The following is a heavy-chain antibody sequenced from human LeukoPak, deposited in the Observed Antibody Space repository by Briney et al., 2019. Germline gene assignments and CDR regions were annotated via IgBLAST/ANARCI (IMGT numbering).Heavy chain of an antibody. CDR3: ARGLIWFGELSTPFDY. Sequence: SETLSLTCAVYGGSFSGYYWSWIRQPPGKGLEWIGEINHSGSTNYNPSLKSRVTISVDTSKNQFSLKLSSVTAADTAVYYCARGLIWFGELSTPFDYWGQGTLVTVSS. J-gene: IGHJ4*02. V-gene: IGHV4-34*01. CDR1: GGSFSGYY. D-gene: IGHD3-10*01. CDR2: INHSGST.